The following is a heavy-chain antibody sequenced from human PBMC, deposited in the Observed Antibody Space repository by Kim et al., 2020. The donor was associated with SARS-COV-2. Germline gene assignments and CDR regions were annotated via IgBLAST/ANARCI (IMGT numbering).Heavy chain of an antibody. CDR2: IYYSGST. D-gene: IGHD3-16*02. Sequence: SETLSLTCTVSGGSISSGGYYWSWIRQHPGKGLEWIGYIYYSGSTYYNPSLKSRVTISVDTSKNQFSLKLSSVTAADTAVYYCARCGYHSRWYFDLWGRGTLVTVSS. J-gene: IGHJ2*01. CDR1: GGSISSGGYY. V-gene: IGHV4-31*03. CDR3: ARCGYHSRWYFDL.